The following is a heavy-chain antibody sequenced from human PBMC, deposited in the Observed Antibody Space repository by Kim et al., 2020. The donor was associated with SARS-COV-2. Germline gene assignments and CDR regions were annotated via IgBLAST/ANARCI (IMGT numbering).Heavy chain of an antibody. Sequence: SETLSLTCTVSGGSISSSTYYWGWVRQPPGKGLEWVATIHYSGATYYNPSLKSRVTMSLDTSKNQFSLKLRSVTAADTALYYCARDDGGNGNTLDAWGQGTLVTVSS. CDR1: GGSISSSTYY. V-gene: IGHV4-39*07. CDR3: ARDDGGNGNTLDA. J-gene: IGHJ5*02. CDR2: IHYSGAT. D-gene: IGHD2-15*01.